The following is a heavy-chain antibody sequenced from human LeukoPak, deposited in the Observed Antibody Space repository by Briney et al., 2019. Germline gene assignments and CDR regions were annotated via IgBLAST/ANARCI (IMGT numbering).Heavy chain of an antibody. CDR3: AKDAPGWYWNAFDI. CDR2: ISSSSSYI. J-gene: IGHJ3*02. V-gene: IGHV3-21*04. CDR1: GFTFSSYS. Sequence: NTGGSLRLSCAASGFTFSSYSMNWVRQAPGKGLEWVSSISSSSSYIYYADSVKGRFTISRDNAKNSLYLQMNSLRAEDTALYYCAKDAPGWYWNAFDIWGQGTMVTVSS. D-gene: IGHD6-19*01.